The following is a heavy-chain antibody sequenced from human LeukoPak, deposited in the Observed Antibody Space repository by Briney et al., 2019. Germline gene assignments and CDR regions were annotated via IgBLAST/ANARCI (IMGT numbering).Heavy chain of an antibody. D-gene: IGHD3-22*01. CDR3: ASFGKGYYYDSSGPQPSPDYYYGMDV. CDR2: ISSSSSYI. Sequence: GGSLRLSCAASGFTFSIFGIHWVRQAPGKGLEWVSSISSSSSYIYYADSVKGRFTISRDNAKNSLYLQMNSLRAEDTAVYYCASFGKGYYYDSSGPQPSPDYYYGMDVWGQGTTVTVSS. V-gene: IGHV3-21*01. J-gene: IGHJ6*02. CDR1: GFTFSIFG.